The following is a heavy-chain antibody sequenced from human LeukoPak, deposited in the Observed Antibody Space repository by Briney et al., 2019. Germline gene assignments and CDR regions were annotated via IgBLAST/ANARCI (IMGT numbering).Heavy chain of an antibody. Sequence: GGSLRLSCTASGFTFSSYAMHWVRQAPGKGLEWVAVFSYDGSSEFYADSVKGRFTISRDNAKNSLYLQMNSLRAEDTAVYYCARAQKVAAAAGSSHNAFDIWGQGTMVTVSS. CDR2: FSYDGSSE. CDR3: ARAQKVAAAAGSSHNAFDI. D-gene: IGHD6-13*01. J-gene: IGHJ3*02. CDR1: GFTFSSYA. V-gene: IGHV3-30-3*01.